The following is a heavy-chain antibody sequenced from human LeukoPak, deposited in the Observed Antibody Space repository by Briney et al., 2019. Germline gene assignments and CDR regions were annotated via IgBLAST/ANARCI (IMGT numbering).Heavy chain of an antibody. Sequence: GASVKVSCKASGYTFTSSGISWVRQAPGQGLEWMGWINPNSGGTNYAQKFQGRVTMTRDTSISTAYMELSRLRSDDTAVYYCARGGYGSGIGEHWGQGTLVTVSS. D-gene: IGHD3-10*01. V-gene: IGHV1-2*02. J-gene: IGHJ1*01. CDR2: INPNSGGT. CDR3: ARGGYGSGIGEH. CDR1: GYTFTSSG.